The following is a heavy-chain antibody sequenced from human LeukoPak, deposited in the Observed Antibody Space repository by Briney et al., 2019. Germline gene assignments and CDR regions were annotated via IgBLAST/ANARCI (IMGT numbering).Heavy chain of an antibody. J-gene: IGHJ6*03. V-gene: IGHV3-64*01. CDR2: ISANGRST. CDR1: GFTVSSYS. CDR3: AKWGKALYYYYYMDV. D-gene: IGHD2-8*01. Sequence: GGSLRLSCAASGFTVSSYSMHWVRQAPGKGLDFVSAISANGRSTYYASSVKGRFTISRDNSKNTLYLQMGSLRAEDLAVYYCAKWGKALYYYYYMDVWGKGTTVTISS.